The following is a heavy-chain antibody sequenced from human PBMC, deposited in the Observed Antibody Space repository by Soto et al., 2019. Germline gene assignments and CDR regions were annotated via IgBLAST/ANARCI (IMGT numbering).Heavy chain of an antibody. CDR2: LSGSGDST. D-gene: IGHD6-19*01. CDR1: GFTFSSYA. J-gene: IGHJ4*02. CDR3: AKDGDITAGYSRGWYNY. Sequence: EVQLLESGGGLVQPGGSLRLSCAASGFTFSSYALGWVRQAPGKGLQWVSALSGSGDSTYYADSVKGRFPISRDNSKNSLFLQMNVLRTEDTAVYYCAKDGDITAGYSRGWYNYCCQGTLVTVSS. V-gene: IGHV3-23*01.